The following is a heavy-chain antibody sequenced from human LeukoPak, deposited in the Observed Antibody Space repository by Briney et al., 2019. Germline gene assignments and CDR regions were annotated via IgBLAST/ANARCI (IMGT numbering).Heavy chain of an antibody. Sequence: SETLSLTCTVSGGSISSGDYYWSWIRQPPGKGLEWIGYIYYSGSTYYNPSLKSRVTISVDTSKNQFSLKLSSVTAADTAVYYCARERWPIVVVPAAIPGPFDYWGQGTLVTVSS. D-gene: IGHD2-2*02. CDR2: IYYSGST. V-gene: IGHV4-30-4*01. CDR1: GGSISSGDYY. CDR3: ARERWPIVVVPAAIPGPFDY. J-gene: IGHJ4*02.